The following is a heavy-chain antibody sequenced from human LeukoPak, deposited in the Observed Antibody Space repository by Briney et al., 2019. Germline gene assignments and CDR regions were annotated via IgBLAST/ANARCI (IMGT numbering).Heavy chain of an antibody. J-gene: IGHJ4*02. V-gene: IGHV4-59*08. Sequence: SETLSLTCTVSGGSISNYFWSWIRQPPGKGLEWIGYIYYSGSTNYNPSLKSRVTISVDASKNQFSLELNSVTAADTAVYYCARRGYSSGWYYFDYWGQGTLVTVSS. CDR3: ARRGYSSGWYYFDY. CDR2: IYYSGST. CDR1: GGSISNYF. D-gene: IGHD6-19*01.